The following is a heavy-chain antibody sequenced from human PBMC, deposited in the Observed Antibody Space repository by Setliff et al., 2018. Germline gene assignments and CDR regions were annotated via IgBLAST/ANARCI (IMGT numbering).Heavy chain of an antibody. CDR2: IYYTGST. J-gene: IGHJ4*02. Sequence: PSETLSLTCTVSNGSISISDSYWGWIRQSPGKGLEWIGSIYYTGSTSYKQSLEGRVTISVDTSKNQFSLRLSSVTAADTAVYYCAREHVSGHSEYWGQGTLVTVSS. V-gene: IGHV4-39*02. CDR3: AREHVSGHSEY. D-gene: IGHD1-26*01. CDR1: NGSISISDSY.